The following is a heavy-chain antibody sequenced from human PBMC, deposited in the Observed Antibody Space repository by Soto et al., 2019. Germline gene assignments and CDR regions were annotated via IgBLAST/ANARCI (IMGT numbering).Heavy chain of an antibody. CDR3: ARDLKYYYGSGSYLRKSIIEDEYYYYGMDV. V-gene: IGHV1-46*01. CDR2: INPSGGST. D-gene: IGHD3-10*01. Sequence: ASVKVSCKASGYTFTSYYMHWVRQAPGQGLEWMGIINPSGGSTSYAQKFQGRVTMTRDTSTSTVYMELSSLRSEDTAVYYCARDLKYYYGSGSYLRKSIIEDEYYYYGMDVWGQGTTVTVSS. J-gene: IGHJ6*02. CDR1: GYTFTSYY.